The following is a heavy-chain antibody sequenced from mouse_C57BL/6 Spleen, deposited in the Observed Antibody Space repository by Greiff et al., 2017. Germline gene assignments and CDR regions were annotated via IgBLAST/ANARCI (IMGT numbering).Heavy chain of an antibody. CDR2: ISYDGSN. CDR3: ARDHYGNYVDAMDY. J-gene: IGHJ4*01. Sequence: EVKVEESGPGLVKPSQSLSLTCSVTGYSITSGYYWNWIRQFPGNKLEWMGYISYDGSNNYNPSLKNRISITRDTSKNQFFLKLNSVTTEDTATYDCARDHYGNYVDAMDYWGQGTSVTVSS. CDR1: GYSITSGYY. V-gene: IGHV3-6*01. D-gene: IGHD2-1*01.